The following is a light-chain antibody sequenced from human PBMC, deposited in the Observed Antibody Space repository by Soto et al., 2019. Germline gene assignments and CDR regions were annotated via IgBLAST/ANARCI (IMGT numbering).Light chain of an antibody. CDR2: DTS. CDR1: QSVSSN. J-gene: IGKJ5*01. Sequence: EILLTQSPATLSLSPGERATLSCRASQSVSSNLAWYQQQPGQAPRLLIYDTSNRATGVPARFSGSGSGTDFTLTISSLEPEDFAVYYCQQRYNWPPITFGQGTRLEIK. V-gene: IGKV3-11*01. CDR3: QQRYNWPPIT.